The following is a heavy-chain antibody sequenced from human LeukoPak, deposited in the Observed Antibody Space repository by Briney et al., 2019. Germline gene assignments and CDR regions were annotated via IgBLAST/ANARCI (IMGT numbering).Heavy chain of an antibody. D-gene: IGHD6-19*01. CDR1: GFTFSSYG. CDR3: AKDNRRHYTSGPNPDSLH. J-gene: IGHJ4*02. Sequence: GRSLRLSCAASGFTFSSYGMHWVRQAPGKGLEWVANINQYGSEKYYVDSVKGRFTISRDNAKNSLYLQMNSLRAEDTAFYYCAKDNRRHYTSGPNPDSLHWGQGALVTVSS. V-gene: IGHV3-7*03. CDR2: INQYGSEK.